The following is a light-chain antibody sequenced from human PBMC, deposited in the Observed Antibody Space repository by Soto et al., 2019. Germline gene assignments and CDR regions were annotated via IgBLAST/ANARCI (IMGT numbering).Light chain of an antibody. CDR2: RAS. Sequence: VMTQSPATLSVSPGERVTLACRASQSLSGNLAWYQQKPGLAPRLLINRASTRATGIPARFSGSGSETEFTLTISSLQSEDFAVYYCQQYNNWPRKFGQGTKV. CDR1: QSLSGN. CDR3: QQYNNWPRK. V-gene: IGKV3-15*01. J-gene: IGKJ1*01.